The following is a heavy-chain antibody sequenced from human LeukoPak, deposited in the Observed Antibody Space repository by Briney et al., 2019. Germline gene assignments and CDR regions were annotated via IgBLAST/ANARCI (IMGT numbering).Heavy chain of an antibody. J-gene: IGHJ4*02. CDR1: GFA. D-gene: IGHD1-26*01. Sequence: PGGSLRLSCTASGFAMSWVRQAPGKGLEWVSSISSDSSDIYNADSVKGRFTISRDNAKNSLYLQMNSLRAEDTAVYYCARDGGPYSGSYIAYWGQGTLATVSS. CDR3: ARDGGPYSGSYIAY. V-gene: IGHV3-21*01. CDR2: ISSDSSDI.